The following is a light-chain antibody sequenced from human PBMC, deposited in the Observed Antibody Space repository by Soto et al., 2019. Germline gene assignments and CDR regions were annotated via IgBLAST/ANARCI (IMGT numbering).Light chain of an antibody. J-gene: IGLJ2*01. Sequence: QPVLTQPPSVSGAPGQRVTIFCTGDSSNFGAGYDVQWYQQVPGTAPKLLIFGNYNRPSGVPDRFSGSKSGTSASLAITGLQAEDEADYYCQSYDNSLTNVVFGGGTKVTVL. V-gene: IGLV1-40*01. CDR1: SSNFGAGYD. CDR3: QSYDNSLTNVV. CDR2: GNY.